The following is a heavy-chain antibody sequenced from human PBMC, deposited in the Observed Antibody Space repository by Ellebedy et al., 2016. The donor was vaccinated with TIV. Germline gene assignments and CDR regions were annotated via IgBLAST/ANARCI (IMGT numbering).Heavy chain of an antibody. CDR1: GGTFSSYA. D-gene: IGHD1-26*01. CDR2: IIPIFGTA. Sequence: SVKVSXXASGGTFSSYAISWVRQAPGQGLEWMGGIIPIFGTANYAQKFQGRVTITADKSTSTAYMELSSLRSEYTAVYYCAREGVYSGSYFEGCFDYWGQGTLVTVSS. V-gene: IGHV1-69*06. J-gene: IGHJ4*02. CDR3: AREGVYSGSYFEGCFDY.